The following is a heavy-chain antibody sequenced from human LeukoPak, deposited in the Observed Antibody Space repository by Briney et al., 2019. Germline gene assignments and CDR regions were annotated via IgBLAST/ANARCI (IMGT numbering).Heavy chain of an antibody. CDR1: GFAFETYT. V-gene: IGHV3-21*04. Sequence: GGSLRLSCVASGFAFETYTMSWVRQAPGKGLEWVSFISSRSSDIYYADSVRDRFTISRDNAKNTLFLQMDSRRVEDTGVVYGAKGRFSGYDQFLDSWGEGTLVTVS. J-gene: IGHJ4*02. CDR2: ISSRSSDI. CDR3: AKGRFSGYDQFLDS. D-gene: IGHD5-12*01.